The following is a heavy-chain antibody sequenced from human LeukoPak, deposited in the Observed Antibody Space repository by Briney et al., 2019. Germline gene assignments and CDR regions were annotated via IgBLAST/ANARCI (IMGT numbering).Heavy chain of an antibody. Sequence: GASVKVSCKASGGTFSSYAISWVRQAPGQGLEWMGRIIPILGIANYAQRFQGRVTITANKSTSTAYMELSSLRSEDTAVFYCARDGFETVTTRLWYYYGMDVWGQGTTVTVSS. D-gene: IGHD4-17*01. CDR3: ARDGFETVTTRLWYYYGMDV. V-gene: IGHV1-69*04. J-gene: IGHJ6*02. CDR2: IIPILGIA. CDR1: GGTFSSYA.